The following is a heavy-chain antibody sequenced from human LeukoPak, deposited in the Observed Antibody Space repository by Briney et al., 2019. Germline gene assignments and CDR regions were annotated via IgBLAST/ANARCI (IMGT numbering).Heavy chain of an antibody. CDR2: IKPDGSET. Sequence: GGSLRLSCVASGFTFSSYWMSWVRQAPGKGLECVANIKPDGSETYYVDSVKGRFTISRDNTKNPLYLQMNSLRAEDAAVYYCARWQGSGWHDCWGQGTLVTVTS. CDR3: ARWQGSGWHDC. CDR1: GFTFSSYW. V-gene: IGHV3-7*03. D-gene: IGHD6-19*01. J-gene: IGHJ4*02.